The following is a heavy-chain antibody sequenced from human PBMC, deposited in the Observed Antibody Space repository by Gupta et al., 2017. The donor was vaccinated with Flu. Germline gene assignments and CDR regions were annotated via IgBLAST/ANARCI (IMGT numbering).Heavy chain of an antibody. CDR2: INPSGDYA. V-gene: IGHV1-46*04. CDR1: GYPFTSHW. CDR3: ARDHSKDRSWWFDP. Sequence: QVQLVQSGADVKEPGASVTISCKASGYPFTSHWMHWVRQAPGQGLEWMGVINPSGDYAVYAQNLQGRLTLTRDTSTSTDYLELSSLRSEDTAVYYCARDHSKDRSWWFDPWGQGTLVIVSS. D-gene: IGHD4-4*01. J-gene: IGHJ5*02.